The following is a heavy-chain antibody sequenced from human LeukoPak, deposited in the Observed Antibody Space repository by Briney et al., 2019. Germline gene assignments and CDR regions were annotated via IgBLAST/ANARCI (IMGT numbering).Heavy chain of an antibody. CDR2: IYYSGST. J-gene: IGHJ5*02. V-gene: IGHV4-61*01. CDR3: AGAMAAAGSRGWFDP. CDR1: GGSISSGSYY. D-gene: IGHD6-13*01. Sequence: SQTLSLTCTVSGGSISSGSYYWSWIRQPPGKGLEWIGYIYYSGSTKYNPSLKSRVTISVDTSKKQFSLKLSSVTAADTAVYYCAGAMAAAGSRGWFDPWGQGVLVTVSS.